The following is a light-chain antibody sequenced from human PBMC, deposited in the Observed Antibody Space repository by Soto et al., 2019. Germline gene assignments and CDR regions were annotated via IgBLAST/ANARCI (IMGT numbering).Light chain of an antibody. J-gene: IGLJ1*01. CDR2: WVS. CDR1: SSDVGGYNY. CDR3: SSYTNTRTYV. V-gene: IGLV2-14*01. Sequence: QSALTQPASVSGSPGQSVTISCTGTSSDVGGYNYVSWYQQLPGAAPKLIIYWVSDRPSGVSSRFSGSKSGNTASLTVSGLQPEDEADYYCSSYTNTRTYVFGTGTKLTVL.